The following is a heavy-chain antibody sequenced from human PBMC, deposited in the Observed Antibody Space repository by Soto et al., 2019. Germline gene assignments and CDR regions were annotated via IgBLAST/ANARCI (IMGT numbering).Heavy chain of an antibody. V-gene: IGHV4-61*01. CDR2: IDYSGST. D-gene: IGHD3-22*01. Sequence: QVQLQESGPGLVKPSETLSLTCTVSGGSVSSGSYYWSWIRQPPGKGLEWIGYIDYSGSTNYNPSLKSRVTISVDTSKNQFSLKLSSVTAADTAVYYCATRDSSGYYGEYNWFDPWGQGTLVTVSS. CDR3: ATRDSSGYYGEYNWFDP. CDR1: GGSVSSGSYY. J-gene: IGHJ5*02.